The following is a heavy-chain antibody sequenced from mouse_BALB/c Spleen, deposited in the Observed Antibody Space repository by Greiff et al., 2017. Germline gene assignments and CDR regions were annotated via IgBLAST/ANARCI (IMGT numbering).Heavy chain of an antibody. J-gene: IGHJ4*01. D-gene: IGHD1-2*01. CDR1: GFTFSSYG. V-gene: IGHV5-6-3*01. CDR2: INSNGGST. CDR3: ARDRRLQNAMDY. Sequence: EVQGVESGGGLVQPGGSLKLSCAASGFTFSSYGMSWVRQTPDKRLELVATINSNGGSTYYPDSVKGRFTISRDNAKNTLYLQMSSLKSEDTAMYYCARDRRLQNAMDYWGQGTSVTVSS.